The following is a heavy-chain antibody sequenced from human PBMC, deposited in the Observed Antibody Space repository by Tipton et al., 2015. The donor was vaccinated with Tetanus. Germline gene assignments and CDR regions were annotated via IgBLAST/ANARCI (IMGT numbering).Heavy chain of an antibody. J-gene: IGHJ4*02. CDR2: IIPIFGTA. CDR1: GGTFSSYA. D-gene: IGHD4-17*01. V-gene: IGHV1-69*06. Sequence: QLVQSGPEVKKPGSSVKVSCKASGGTFSSYAISWVRQAPGQGLEWMGGIIPIFGTANYAQKFQGRVTITADKSTSTAYMELSSLRSEDTAVYYCARLMTTVTTTWGPFDYWGQGTLVTVSS. CDR3: ARLMTTVTTTWGPFDY.